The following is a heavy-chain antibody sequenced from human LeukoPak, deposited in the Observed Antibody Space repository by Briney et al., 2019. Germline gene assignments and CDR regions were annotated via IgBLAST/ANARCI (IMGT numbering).Heavy chain of an antibody. J-gene: IGHJ3*02. Sequence: SETLSLTCAVSGYSISSGYYWGWIRQPPGKGLEWIGSIYRTGSTYYNPSLKSRLIISVDTSNNQFSLKLNSVTAADTAVYYCARMYAGIFPNGFDIWGQGTMVTVSS. CDR1: GYSISSGYY. CDR3: ARMYAGIFPNGFDI. V-gene: IGHV4-38-2*01. D-gene: IGHD4-23*01. CDR2: IYRTGST.